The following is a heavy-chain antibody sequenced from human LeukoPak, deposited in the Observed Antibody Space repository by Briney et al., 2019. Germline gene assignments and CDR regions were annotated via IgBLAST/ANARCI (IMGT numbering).Heavy chain of an antibody. J-gene: IGHJ4*02. V-gene: IGHV3-21*01. CDR3: ARDYMSSAGTASFDY. D-gene: IGHD6-19*01. Sequence: GGSLRLSCAASGFTFSSYSMNWVRQAPGKGLEWVSSISSSSSYIYYADSVKGRFTISRDNAKNSLYLQMNSLRAEDTAVYYCARDYMSSAGTASFDYWGQGTLVTVSS. CDR1: GFTFSSYS. CDR2: ISSSSSYI.